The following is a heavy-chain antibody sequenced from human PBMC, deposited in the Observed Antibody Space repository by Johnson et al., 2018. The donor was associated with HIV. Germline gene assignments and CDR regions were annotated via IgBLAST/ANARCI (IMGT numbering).Heavy chain of an antibody. Sequence: VQLVESGGELIRPGASLKLSCPASGFSFSAYAMSWVRQAPGKGLEWVSGIDWTGASTGYVDSVKGRFTISRDNSKNTLYLQMNSLRAEDTAVYYCARDPDVTPGAFDIWGQGTMVTVSS. J-gene: IGHJ3*02. CDR1: GFSFSAYA. D-gene: IGHD2-15*01. CDR2: IDWTGAST. CDR3: ARDPDVTPGAFDI. V-gene: IGHV3-20*04.